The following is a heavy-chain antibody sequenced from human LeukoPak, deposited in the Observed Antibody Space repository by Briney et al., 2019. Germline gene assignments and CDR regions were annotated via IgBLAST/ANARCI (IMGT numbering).Heavy chain of an antibody. V-gene: IGHV4-34*01. CDR2: INHSGST. D-gene: IGHD2-15*01. J-gene: IGHJ6*03. CDR3: ARGRGYIRYYYYYMDV. CDR1: GGSLSGYY. Sequence: SETLSLTCAVYGGSLSGYYWSWIRQPPGKGLEWIGEINHSGSTNYNPSLKSRVTISVDTSKNQFSLKLSSVTAADTAVYYCARGRGYIRYYYYYMDVWDKGTTVTVSS.